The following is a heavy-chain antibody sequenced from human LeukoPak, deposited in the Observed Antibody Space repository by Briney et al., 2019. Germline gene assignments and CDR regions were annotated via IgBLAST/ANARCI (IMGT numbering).Heavy chain of an antibody. D-gene: IGHD2-21*02. CDR3: AKVRNCGGDCYLGAFDI. Sequence: GGSLRLSCSTSGFTFSSYAMSWVGQGPGKGLEWVSVISGSGTYTYYADSVKGRFTISRDISKNTLYLQMNSLRAEDTAVYYCAKVRNCGGDCYLGAFDIWGPGTMVTVSS. V-gene: IGHV3-23*01. CDR2: ISGSGTYT. J-gene: IGHJ3*02. CDR1: GFTFSSYA.